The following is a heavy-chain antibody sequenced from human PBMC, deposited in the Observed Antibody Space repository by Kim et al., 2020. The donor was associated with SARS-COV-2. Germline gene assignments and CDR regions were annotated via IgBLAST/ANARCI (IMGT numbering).Heavy chain of an antibody. CDR3: ARGTPPYSSSDY. D-gene: IGHD6-6*01. J-gene: IGHJ4*02. V-gene: IGHV1-2*02. Sequence: NYAQKFQGRVTRTRDTSISTAYMELSRLRSDDTAVYYCARGTPPYSSSDYWGQGTLVTVSS.